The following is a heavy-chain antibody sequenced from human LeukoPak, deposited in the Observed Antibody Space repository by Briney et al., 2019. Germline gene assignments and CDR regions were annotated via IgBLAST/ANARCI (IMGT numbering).Heavy chain of an antibody. V-gene: IGHV1-8*01. CDR3: ATSSGSCSSTSCYVDGFDP. Sequence: ASVKVSCKASGYTFTSYDINWVRQATGQGLEWIGWMNPNSGNTGYAQKFQGRVTMTRNTSISTAYMELSSLRSEDTAVYYCATSSGSCSSTSCYVDGFDPWGQGTLVTVSS. CDR1: GYTFTSYD. CDR2: MNPNSGNT. D-gene: IGHD2-2*01. J-gene: IGHJ5*02.